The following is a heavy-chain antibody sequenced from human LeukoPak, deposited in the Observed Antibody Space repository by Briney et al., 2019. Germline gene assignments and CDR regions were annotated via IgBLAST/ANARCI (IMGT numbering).Heavy chain of an antibody. CDR2: ISGSGGST. CDR1: GFTFSSYA. Sequence: GGSLRLSCAASGFTFSSYAMSWVRQAPGKGLEWVSAISGSGGSTYYAASVEGRFTISRDNSKNKLYLQMNSLRAEDTAVYYCAKDLRYGSGSYSFDYWGRGTLVTVSS. V-gene: IGHV3-23*01. J-gene: IGHJ4*02. D-gene: IGHD3-10*01. CDR3: AKDLRYGSGSYSFDY.